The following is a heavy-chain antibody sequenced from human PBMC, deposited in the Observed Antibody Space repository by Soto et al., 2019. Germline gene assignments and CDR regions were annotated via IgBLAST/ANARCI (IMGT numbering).Heavy chain of an antibody. CDR2: ISGSGGST. CDR3: AKVGSSGLIVGATFRY. Sequence: GGSLGLSCAASGFTFSSYAMSWVRQAPGKGLEWVSAISGSGGSTYYADSVKGRFTISRDNSKNTLYLQMNSLRAEDTAVYYCAKVGSSGLIVGATFRYWGQGTLVTVSS. D-gene: IGHD1-26*01. CDR1: GFTFSSYA. J-gene: IGHJ4*02. V-gene: IGHV3-23*01.